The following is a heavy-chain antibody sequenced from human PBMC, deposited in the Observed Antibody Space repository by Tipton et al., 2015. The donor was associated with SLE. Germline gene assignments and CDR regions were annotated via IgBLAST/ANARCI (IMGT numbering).Heavy chain of an antibody. V-gene: IGHV3-74*01. D-gene: IGHD3-16*01. CDR2: SNSDGSDT. CDR1: GFTFSNYW. J-gene: IGHJ6*02. Sequence: SLRLSCAASGFTFSNYWMHWVRQAPGKGLVWVSRSNSDGSDTSYADSVKGRFTISRDNAKNTLYLQMNSLRAADTAVSYCAKDGARGYYDYGMDVWGQGTTVTVSS. CDR3: AKDGARGYYDYGMDV.